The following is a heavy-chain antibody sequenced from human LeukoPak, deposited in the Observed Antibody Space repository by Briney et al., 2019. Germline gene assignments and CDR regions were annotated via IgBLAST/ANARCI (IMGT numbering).Heavy chain of an antibody. CDR2: IYYSGST. CDR1: GYSISSGYY. Sequence: PSETLSLTCAVSGYSISSGYYWGWIRQPPGKGLEWIGSIYYSGSTYYNPSLKSRVTISVDTSKNQFSLKLSSVTAADTAVYYCARSLGMLSYYYMDVWGKGTTVTVSS. D-gene: IGHD2-8*01. J-gene: IGHJ6*03. CDR3: ARSLGMLSYYYMDV. V-gene: IGHV4-38-2*01.